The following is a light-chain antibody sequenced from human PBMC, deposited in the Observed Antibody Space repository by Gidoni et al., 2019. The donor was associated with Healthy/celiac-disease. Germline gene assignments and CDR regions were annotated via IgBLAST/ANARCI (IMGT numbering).Light chain of an antibody. CDR2: GAS. V-gene: IGKV3-20*01. J-gene: IGKJ4*01. CDR1: RSVSSSY. CDR3: QQYGSSPALT. Sequence: EIVLTQSPGTLSLSPGERATLSCRASRSVSSSYLAWYQQKPGQAPRLLIYGASSRATGIPDRFSGSGSGTDFTLTISRLEPEDFAVYYCQQYGSSPALTFXGXTKVEIK.